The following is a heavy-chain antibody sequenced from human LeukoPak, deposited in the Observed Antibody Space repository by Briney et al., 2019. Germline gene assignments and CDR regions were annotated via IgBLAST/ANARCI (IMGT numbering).Heavy chain of an antibody. J-gene: IGHJ3*02. CDR2: ISSSSSTI. D-gene: IGHD1-26*01. CDR3: ARGAKWELLGGDTFDI. V-gene: IGHV3-48*04. CDR1: GFTFSSYS. Sequence: GGSLRLSCAASGFTFSSYSMNWVRQAPGKGLEWVSYISSSSSTIYYADSVKGRFTISRDNAKNSLYLQMNSLRAEDTAVYYCARGAKWELLGGDTFDIWGQGTMVTVSS.